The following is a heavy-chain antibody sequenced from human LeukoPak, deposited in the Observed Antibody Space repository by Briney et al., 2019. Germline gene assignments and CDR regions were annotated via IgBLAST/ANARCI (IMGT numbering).Heavy chain of an antibody. CDR2: IYHSGST. D-gene: IGHD5-18*01. Sequence: SETLSLTCTVSGGSISSGGYYWSWIRQPPGKGLEWIGYIYHSGSTYYNPSLKSRVTISVDTSKNQFSLKLSSVTAADTAVYYCARHSWIQLWYPDYWGQGTLVTVSS. V-gene: IGHV4-30-2*03. CDR1: GGSISSGGYY. J-gene: IGHJ4*02. CDR3: ARHSWIQLWYPDY.